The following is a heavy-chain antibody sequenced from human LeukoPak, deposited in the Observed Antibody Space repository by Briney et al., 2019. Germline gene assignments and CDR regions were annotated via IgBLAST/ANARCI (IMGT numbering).Heavy chain of an antibody. CDR3: AKFYGYCSSTSCFDY. V-gene: IGHV3-30*18. CDR2: ISYDGSNK. Sequence: GGSLRLSCAASGFTFSSYAMRWVRQAPGKGLEWVAVISYDGSNKYYADSVKGRFTISRDNSKNTLYLQMNSLRAEDTAVYYCAKFYGYCSSTSCFDYWGQGTLVTVSS. CDR1: GFTFSSYA. D-gene: IGHD2-2*03. J-gene: IGHJ4*02.